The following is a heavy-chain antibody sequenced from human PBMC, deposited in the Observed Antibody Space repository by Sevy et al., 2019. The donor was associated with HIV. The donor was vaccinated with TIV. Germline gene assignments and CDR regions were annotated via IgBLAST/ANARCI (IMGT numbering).Heavy chain of an antibody. CDR3: TKDKRRYDILTRGGYFDY. J-gene: IGHJ4*02. Sequence: GGSLRLSCAASGFIFDDYAMHWVRQAPGKGLEWVSGISWDTVNIGYADSVKGRFTISRDNAKNSLYLQMNSLRVEDTALYYCTKDKRRYDILTRGGYFDYWGQGTLVTVSS. V-gene: IGHV3-9*01. CDR1: GFIFDDYA. D-gene: IGHD3-9*01. CDR2: ISWDTVNI.